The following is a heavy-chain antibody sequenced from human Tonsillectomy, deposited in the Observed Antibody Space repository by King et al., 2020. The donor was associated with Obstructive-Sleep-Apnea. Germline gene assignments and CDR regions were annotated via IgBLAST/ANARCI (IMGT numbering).Heavy chain of an antibody. Sequence: QLQESGPGLVQPSEPLSLTCTVSGGSISSSDYSWGWIRQAPGTGLEWIGDIYYSGSTNYNPSLKSRVTISADTSKRQISLRLNSVTAADTAVDFCARHRVYYGSGSSGHYYGMDVWGQGTTVTVSS. CDR3: ARHRVYYGSGSSGHYYGMDV. J-gene: IGHJ6*02. CDR2: IYYSGST. D-gene: IGHD3-10*01. CDR1: GGSISSSDYS. V-gene: IGHV4-39*01.